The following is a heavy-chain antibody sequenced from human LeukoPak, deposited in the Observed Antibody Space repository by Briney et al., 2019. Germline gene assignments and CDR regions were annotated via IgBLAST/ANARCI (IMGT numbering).Heavy chain of an antibody. J-gene: IGHJ6*03. V-gene: IGHV4-34*01. D-gene: IGHD6-6*01. CDR3: ARRGDSSSSGYYYYYIDV. CDR1: GGSFSGYY. CDR2: INHSGSI. Sequence: SEILSLTCGVYGGSFSGYYWSWIRQPPGKGLEWIGEINHSGSINYNPSLKSRVTISVDTSKNQFSLKLSSVTAADTAVYYCARRGDSSSSGYYYYYIDVWGKGTTVTVSS.